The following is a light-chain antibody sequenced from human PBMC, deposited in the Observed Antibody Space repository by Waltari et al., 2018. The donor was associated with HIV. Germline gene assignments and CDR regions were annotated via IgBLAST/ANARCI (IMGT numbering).Light chain of an antibody. CDR2: GAS. V-gene: IGKV3-20*01. Sequence: VLTQSPGTLSLSPVERATLSCRASQSVPNNYLAWYQKKVGQAPRLLIYGASTRATDIPSRFTGSGSGADFTLTITRLEPEDFAVYYCQRYGTSPQWTFGQGTKVEIK. J-gene: IGKJ1*01. CDR3: QRYGTSPQWT. CDR1: QSVPNNY.